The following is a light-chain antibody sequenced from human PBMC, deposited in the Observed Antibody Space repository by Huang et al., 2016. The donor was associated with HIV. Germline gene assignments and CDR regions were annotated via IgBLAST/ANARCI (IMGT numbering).Light chain of an antibody. CDR2: AAS. CDR3: QQYNDFRST. J-gene: IGKJ3*01. V-gene: IGKV3-15*01. CDR1: QIVSSH. Sequence: ETVMTQSPVTLSWSPGDRASLSCRSIQIVSSHLAWYQQKPGQAPRLLMYAASTRATGVPARFSGSGARTEFTLTISTLQSEDSAVYYCQQYNDFRSTFGPGTRVEIK.